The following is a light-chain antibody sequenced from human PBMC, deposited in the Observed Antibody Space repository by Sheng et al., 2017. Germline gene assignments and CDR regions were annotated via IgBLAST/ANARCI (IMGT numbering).Light chain of an antibody. J-gene: IGKJ1*01. CDR2: AAS. CDR3: QQSYSTPEPTWT. V-gene: IGKV1-39*01. Sequence: DIQMTQSPSSLSASVGDRVTITCRASQSISSYLNWYQQKPGKAPKLLIYAASSLQSGVPSRFSGSGSGTDFTLTISSLQPEDFATYYCQQSYSTPEPTWTFGQGTKVEIK. CDR1: QSISSY.